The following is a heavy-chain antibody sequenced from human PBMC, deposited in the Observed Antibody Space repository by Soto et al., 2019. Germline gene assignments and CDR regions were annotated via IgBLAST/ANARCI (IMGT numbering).Heavy chain of an antibody. CDR1: GGTFSSYA. D-gene: IGHD2-2*01. J-gene: IGHJ5*02. Sequence: QVQLVQSGAEVKKPGSSVKVSCKASGGTFSSYAISWVRQAPGQGLEWMGGIIPIFGTANYAQKFQGRVTITADESTSTAYMEVSSLRSEDTAVYYCARLTYCSSTSCYPRTFNWFDPWGQGTLVTVSS. CDR2: IIPIFGTA. V-gene: IGHV1-69*01. CDR3: ARLTYCSSTSCYPRTFNWFDP.